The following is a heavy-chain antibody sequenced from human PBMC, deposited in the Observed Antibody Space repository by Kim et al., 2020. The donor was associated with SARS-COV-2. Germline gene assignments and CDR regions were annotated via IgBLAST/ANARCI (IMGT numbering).Heavy chain of an antibody. CDR3: ARETPEYSGYDPLAHW. J-gene: IGHJ5*01. CDR2: IYYSGST. CDR1: GGSISSSSYY. Sequence: SETLSLTCTVSGGSISSSSYYWGWIRQPPGKGLEWIGSIYYSGSTYYNPSLKSRVTISVDTSKNQFSLKLSSVTAADTAVYYCARETPEYSGYDPLAHW. D-gene: IGHD5-12*01. V-gene: IGHV4-39*01.